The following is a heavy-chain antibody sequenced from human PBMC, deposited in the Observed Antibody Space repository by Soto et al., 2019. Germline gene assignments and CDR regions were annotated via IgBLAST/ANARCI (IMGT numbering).Heavy chain of an antibody. D-gene: IGHD2-2*01. CDR3: ARDSSLHQPLFYGMDV. V-gene: IGHV3-66*01. CDR1: GLTVSSNY. Sequence: EVQLVESGGGLVQPGGSLRLSCAASGLTVSSNYMSWVRQAPGKGLEWVSGMYSGGSTYYAYSVKGRFIISRDNYKNTLYLQMDSRRVEDTAVYYCARDSSLHQPLFYGMDVWGQGTTVTVYS. J-gene: IGHJ6*02. CDR2: MYSGGST.